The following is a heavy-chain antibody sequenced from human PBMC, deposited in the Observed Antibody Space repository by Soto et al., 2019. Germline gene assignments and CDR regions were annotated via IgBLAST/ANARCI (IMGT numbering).Heavy chain of an antibody. V-gene: IGHV3-23*01. J-gene: IGHJ4*02. D-gene: IGHD6-13*01. CDR2: ISGSGGST. CDR3: ASPQPPYSSSWYGPQYYFDY. Sequence: GGSLIVSCAAAGFTIRSYAMSWVRQAPGKGLEWVSAISGSGGSTYYADSVKGRFTISRDNSKNTLYLQMNSLRAEDTAVYYCASPQPPYSSSWYGPQYYFDYWGQGTLVTVSS. CDR1: GFTIRSYA.